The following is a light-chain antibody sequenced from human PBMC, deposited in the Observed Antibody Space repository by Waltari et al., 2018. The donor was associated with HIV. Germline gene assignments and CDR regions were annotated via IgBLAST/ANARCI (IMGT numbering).Light chain of an antibody. J-gene: IGKJ5*01. CDR3: QNYHTGLIT. Sequence: DVQLTQSPSSLSATVGDRVIITCRASQGIDNNLAWYRQQPGKAPELLIFGALILQSGVPSRFSGSLSATEYTLTINSLQPDDVGTYFCQNYHTGLITFGRGTRLDIK. CDR1: QGIDNN. V-gene: IGKV1-27*01. CDR2: GAL.